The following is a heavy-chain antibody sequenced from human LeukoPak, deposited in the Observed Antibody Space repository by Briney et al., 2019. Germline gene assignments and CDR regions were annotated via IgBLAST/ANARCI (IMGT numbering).Heavy chain of an antibody. CDR1: GFTFSSYE. V-gene: IGHV3-21*01. J-gene: IGHJ4*02. Sequence: GGSLRLSCAASGFTFSSYEMNWVRQAPGKGLEWVSSISSSSSYIYYADSVKGRFTVSRDNAKNSLYLQMNSLRAEDTAVYYCARATTYDILTGFSDYWGQGTLVTVSS. CDR3: ARATTYDILTGFSDY. CDR2: ISSSSSYI. D-gene: IGHD3-9*01.